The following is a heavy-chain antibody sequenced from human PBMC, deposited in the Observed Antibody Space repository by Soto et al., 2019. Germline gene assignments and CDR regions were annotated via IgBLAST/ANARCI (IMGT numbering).Heavy chain of an antibody. CDR2: ISYDGSNK. CDR3: AKDGGEYYDFWSGYYRYYGMDV. V-gene: IGHV3-30*18. J-gene: IGHJ6*02. D-gene: IGHD3-3*01. Sequence: KGLEWVAVISYDGSNKYYADSVKGRFTISRDNSKNTLYLQMNSLRAEDTAVYYCAKDGGEYYDFWSGYYRYYGMDVWGQGTTVTVSS.